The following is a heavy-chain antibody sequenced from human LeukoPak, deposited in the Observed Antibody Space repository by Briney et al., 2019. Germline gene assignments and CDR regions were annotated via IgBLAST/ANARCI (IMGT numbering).Heavy chain of an antibody. D-gene: IGHD4-23*01. J-gene: IGHJ4*02. CDR3: ARAEGYGGELDS. V-gene: IGHV3-30*02. CDR1: GFTFSSYG. Sequence: PGGSLRLSCAASGFTFSSYGMHWVRQAPGKGLEWVAFIRYDGTNKYYTDSVKGRFTISRDNSKNTLYLHMNSLRAEDTAVYYCARAEGYGGELDSWGQGTLVTVSS. CDR2: IRYDGTNK.